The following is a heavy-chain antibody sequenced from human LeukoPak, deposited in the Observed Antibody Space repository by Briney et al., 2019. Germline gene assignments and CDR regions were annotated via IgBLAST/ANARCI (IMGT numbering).Heavy chain of an antibody. CDR1: GYTLTELS. V-gene: IGHV1-24*01. D-gene: IGHD3-10*01. J-gene: IGHJ4*02. Sequence: GASVKVSCKVSGYTLTELSMHWVRQAPGKGLEWMGGFDPEDGETIYAQKFQGRVTMTEDTSTDTAYMELSSLRSEDTAAYYCATVWFGEYEPGQFDYWGQGTLVTVSS. CDR2: FDPEDGET. CDR3: ATVWFGEYEPGQFDY.